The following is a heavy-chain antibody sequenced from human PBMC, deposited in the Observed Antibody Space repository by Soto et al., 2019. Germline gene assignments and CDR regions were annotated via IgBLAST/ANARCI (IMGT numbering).Heavy chain of an antibody. Sequence: GGSLRLSCAASGFTFSNAWMSWVRQAPGKGLEWVGHIKSKTDGGTTDYAAPVKGRFTISRDDSKNTLYLQMNSLKTEDTAVYYCTTADCSGGSCYSSYYYMDVWGKGTTVTVSS. CDR2: IKSKTDGGTT. CDR3: TTADCSGGSCYSSYYYMDV. D-gene: IGHD2-15*01. V-gene: IGHV3-15*01. CDR1: GFTFSNAW. J-gene: IGHJ6*03.